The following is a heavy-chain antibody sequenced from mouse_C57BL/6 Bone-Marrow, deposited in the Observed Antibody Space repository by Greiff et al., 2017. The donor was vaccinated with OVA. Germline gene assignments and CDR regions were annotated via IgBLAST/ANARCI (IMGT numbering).Heavy chain of an antibody. D-gene: IGHD4-1*01. CDR2: IDPENGDT. CDR3: ARHNWVDY. CDR1: GFNIKDDY. J-gene: IGHJ2*01. V-gene: IGHV14-4*01. Sequence: VQLKESGAELVRPGASVKLSCTASGFNIKDDYMHWVKQRPEQGLEWIGWIDPENGDTEYASKFQGKATITADTSSNTAYLQLSSLTSEDTAVYYCARHNWVDYWGQGTTLTVSS.